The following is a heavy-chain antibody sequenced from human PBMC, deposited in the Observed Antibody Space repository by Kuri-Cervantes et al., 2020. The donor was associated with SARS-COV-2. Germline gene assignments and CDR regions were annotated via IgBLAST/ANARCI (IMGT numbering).Heavy chain of an antibody. J-gene: IGHJ4*02. CDR2: ISGRSTYI. Sequence: GGSLRLSCAASGFTFRSYSFNWVRQAPGKGLEWVSSISGRSTYIYYADSVKARFTISRDNAKNSLYLQMNSLRAEDTAVYYCARDAQVLDYWGQGTLVTVSS. V-gene: IGHV3-21*01. CDR1: GFTFRSYS. D-gene: IGHD2-2*01. CDR3: ARDAQVLDY.